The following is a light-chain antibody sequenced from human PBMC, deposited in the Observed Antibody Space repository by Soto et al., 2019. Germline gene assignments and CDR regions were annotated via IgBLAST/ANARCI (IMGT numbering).Light chain of an antibody. CDR1: QSVSSY. CDR2: DAS. J-gene: IGKJ1*01. V-gene: IGKV3-11*01. CDR3: QQRSNWPFWT. Sequence: EFVLTQSPATLSLSPGERATLSCRASQSVSSYLAWYQQKPGQAPRLLIYDASNRATGIPARFSGSGSGTDFTLTISSLEPEDFAVYYCQQRSNWPFWTFGQGTKVEIK.